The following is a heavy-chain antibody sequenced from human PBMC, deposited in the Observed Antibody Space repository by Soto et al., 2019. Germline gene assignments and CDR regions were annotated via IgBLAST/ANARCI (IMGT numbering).Heavy chain of an antibody. D-gene: IGHD5-12*01. Sequence: GGSLRLSCAASGFTFSDYYMSWFRQAPGKGLEWVSYISSSSSCTNYADSVKGRFTISRDNAKNSLYLQMNSLRAEDTAVYYCASTLVAPGYWGQGTLVTVSS. CDR3: ASTLVAPGY. J-gene: IGHJ4*02. CDR2: ISSSSSCT. V-gene: IGHV3-11*06. CDR1: GFTFSDYY.